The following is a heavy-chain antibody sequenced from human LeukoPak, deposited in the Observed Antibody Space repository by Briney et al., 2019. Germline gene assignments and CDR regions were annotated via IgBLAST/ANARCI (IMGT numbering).Heavy chain of an antibody. D-gene: IGHD6-6*01. J-gene: IGHJ2*01. CDR3: ATDSRSSSVWYFDV. CDR2: VYHSGST. V-gene: IGHV4-4*07. CDR1: GDSISSYY. Sequence: SETLSLTCTVSGDSISSYYWSWIRQPAGKGLEWIGRVYHSGSTNHNPSLKSRVTMSVDTSKNQCSLKLSSVTAADTAVYYCATDSRSSSVWYFDVWGRGTLVTVSS.